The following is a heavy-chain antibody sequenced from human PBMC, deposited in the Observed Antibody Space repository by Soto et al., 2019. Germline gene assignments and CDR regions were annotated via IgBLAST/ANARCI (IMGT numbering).Heavy chain of an antibody. D-gene: IGHD1-26*01. CDR1: GFTFNSYG. CDR3: AKDRGSGSYYGSPPSDY. V-gene: IGHV3-30*18. Sequence: GGSLRLSCAASGFTFNSYGMHWVRQGPGNGLEWVAFISYDSTKTYYADSVKGRFTISRDNSNSALYVQMNSLTGEDTAVYYCAKDRGSGSYYGSPPSDYWGQGTLVTVSS. CDR2: ISYDSTKT. J-gene: IGHJ4*02.